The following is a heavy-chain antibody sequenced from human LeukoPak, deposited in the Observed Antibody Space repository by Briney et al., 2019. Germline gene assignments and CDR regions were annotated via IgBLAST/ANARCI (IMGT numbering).Heavy chain of an antibody. V-gene: IGHV1-18*01. CDR3: ARDDFWSGYDY. CDR2: ISAYNGNT. J-gene: IGHJ4*02. CDR1: GYTFTSYG. D-gene: IGHD3-3*01. Sequence: GASVKVSCKASGYTFTSYGISWVRQAPGQGLEWMGWISAYNGNTSYAQKFQGRVTMTRDTSTSTVYMELSSLRSEDTAVYYCARDDFWSGYDYWGQGTLVTVSS.